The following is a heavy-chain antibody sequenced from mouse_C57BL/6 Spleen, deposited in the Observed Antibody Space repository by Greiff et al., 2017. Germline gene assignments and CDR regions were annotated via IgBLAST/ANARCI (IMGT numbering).Heavy chain of an antibody. CDR1: GYTFTSYW. V-gene: IGHV1-55*01. CDR3: ARGGAAQATEAWFAY. CDR2: IYPGSGST. J-gene: IGHJ3*01. Sequence: QVQLQQSGAELVKPGASVKMSCKASGYTFTSYWITWVKQRPGQDLEWIGDIYPGSGSTNYNEKFKSKATLTVDTSSSTAYMQLSSLTSEDSAVYYCARGGAAQATEAWFAYWGQGTLVTVSA. D-gene: IGHD3-2*02.